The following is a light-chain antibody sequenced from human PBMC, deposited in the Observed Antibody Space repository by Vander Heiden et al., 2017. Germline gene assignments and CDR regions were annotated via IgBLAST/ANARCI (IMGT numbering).Light chain of an antibody. J-gene: IGKJ2*01. Sequence: EIVLTQSPATLSLSPGERATLSCRASQSVSSYLAWYQQKPGQAPRLLIYDASNRATGIPARFSGSGCGTDLTLTISSLEPEDFAVYYCQQRRNWPLYTFGQGTKLEIK. CDR2: DAS. CDR3: QQRRNWPLYT. CDR1: QSVSSY. V-gene: IGKV3-11*01.